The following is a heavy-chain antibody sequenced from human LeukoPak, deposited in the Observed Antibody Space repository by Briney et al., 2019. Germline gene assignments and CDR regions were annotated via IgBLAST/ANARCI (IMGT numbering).Heavy chain of an antibody. CDR1: GFTVRSHA. Sequence: LTGGSLRLFCAASGFTVRSHAMHWVRQALGKGLEWVSGISAGATSTHYADSVKGHFTISRDNSKNTLYLQMSSLRVEDTAMYYCAKGPTVSTFGSWGRGTLVTVSS. CDR2: ISAGATST. V-gene: IGHV3-23*01. D-gene: IGHD4-17*01. J-gene: IGHJ4*02. CDR3: AKGPTVSTFGS.